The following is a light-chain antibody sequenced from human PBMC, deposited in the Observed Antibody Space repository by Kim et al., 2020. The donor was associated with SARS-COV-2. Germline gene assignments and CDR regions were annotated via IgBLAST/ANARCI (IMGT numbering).Light chain of an antibody. CDR3: QVWDSSSVV. CDR1: NIGSKS. Sequence: SYELTQPPSVSVAPGKTARITCGGNNIGSKSVHWYQQKPGQAPVLAIYYDSDRPSGIPERFSGSNSGNTATLTISRVEAGDEADYYCQVWDSSSVV. J-gene: IGLJ2*01. V-gene: IGLV3-21*04. CDR2: YDS.